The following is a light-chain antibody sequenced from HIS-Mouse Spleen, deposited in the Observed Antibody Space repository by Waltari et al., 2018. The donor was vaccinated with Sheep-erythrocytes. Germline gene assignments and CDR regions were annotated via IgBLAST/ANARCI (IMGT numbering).Light chain of an antibody. CDR1: SSTVGSYNL. CDR2: EVR. J-gene: IGLJ3*02. Sequence: QSALTQPASVSGSPGPSFTISCTGTSSTVGSYNLVSWYQQHPGKAPKLMIYEVRNRPSGVSNRFSGSKSGNTASLTISGLQAEDEADYYCSSYTSSSTWVFGGGTKLTVL. V-gene: IGLV2-14*02. CDR3: SSYTSSSTWV.